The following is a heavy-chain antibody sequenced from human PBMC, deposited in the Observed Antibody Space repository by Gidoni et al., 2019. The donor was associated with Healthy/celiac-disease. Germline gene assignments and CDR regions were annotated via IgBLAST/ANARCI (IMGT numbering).Heavy chain of an antibody. CDR2: IIPIFGTA. CDR3: ARVGYDSSGYYGNY. J-gene: IGHJ4*02. Sequence: QVQLVQSGAEVQKPGSSVKVSCKASVGTFSSYAIRWVRQAPGQGLEWMGGIIPIFGTANYAQKFQGRVTITADESTSTAYMELSSLRSEDTAVYYCARVGYDSSGYYGNYWGQGTLVTVSS. CDR1: VGTFSSYA. V-gene: IGHV1-69*01. D-gene: IGHD3-22*01.